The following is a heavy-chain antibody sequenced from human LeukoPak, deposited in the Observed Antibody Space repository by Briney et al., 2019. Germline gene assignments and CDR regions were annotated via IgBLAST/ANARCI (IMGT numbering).Heavy chain of an antibody. J-gene: IGHJ4*02. D-gene: IGHD2-15*01. V-gene: IGHV3-23*01. CDR1: GFTFSSYA. CDR2: ISGNGGYT. Sequence: PGGSLRLSCAASGFTFSSYAMSWVRQAPGKGLEWVSSISGNGGYTYHADSVKGRFTISRGNSKNTLYMQMNSLRAEDTAVYYCAKGNNGCYDSWGQGTLVTVSS. CDR3: AKGNNGCYDS.